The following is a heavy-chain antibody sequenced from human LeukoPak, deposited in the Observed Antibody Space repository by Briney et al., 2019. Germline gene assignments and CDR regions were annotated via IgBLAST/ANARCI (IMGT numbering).Heavy chain of an antibody. J-gene: IGHJ4*02. Sequence: GGSLRLSCVASAFTFSRYSMNWVRQAPGKGLEWVSSITSTSKYIYYADSVRGRFTISRDNARNSLYLQMDSLRAEDTAVYYCARHPPSGGCDYWGQGTLVTVSS. D-gene: IGHD3-10*01. CDR3: ARHPPSGGCDY. V-gene: IGHV3-21*04. CDR2: ITSTSKYI. CDR1: AFTFSRYS.